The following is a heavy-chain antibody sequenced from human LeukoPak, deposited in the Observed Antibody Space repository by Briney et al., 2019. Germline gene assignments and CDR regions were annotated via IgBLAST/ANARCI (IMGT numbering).Heavy chain of an antibody. Sequence: GGSLRLSCAASGFTFSSYAMSWVRQAPGKGLEWVSAISGSGGSTYYADSVKGRFTISRDNSKNTLYLQMNSLRAEDTAVYYCAKDHLPNVEMATIVNYWGQGTLVTVSS. CDR1: GFTFSSYA. D-gene: IGHD5-24*01. CDR3: AKDHLPNVEMATIVNY. J-gene: IGHJ4*02. V-gene: IGHV3-23*01. CDR2: ISGSGGST.